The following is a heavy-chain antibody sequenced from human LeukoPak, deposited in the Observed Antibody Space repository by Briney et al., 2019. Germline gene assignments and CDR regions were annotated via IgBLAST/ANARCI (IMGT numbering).Heavy chain of an antibody. J-gene: IGHJ5*02. D-gene: IGHD5-18*01. CDR1: GYTLTELS. Sequence: GASVKVSCKVSGYTLTELSMHWVRQAPGKGLEWMGGFDPEDGETIYAQKFQGRVTMTEDTSTDTAYMELRSLRSEDTAVYYCATAAGYSYGNWFDPWGQGTLVTVSS. CDR2: FDPEDGET. CDR3: ATAAGYSYGNWFDP. V-gene: IGHV1-24*01.